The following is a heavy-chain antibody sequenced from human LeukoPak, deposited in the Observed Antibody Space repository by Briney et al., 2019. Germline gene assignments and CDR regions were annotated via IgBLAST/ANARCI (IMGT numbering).Heavy chain of an antibody. CDR2: IYYSGST. J-gene: IGHJ3*02. CDR1: GGSISSYY. V-gene: IGHV4-59*01. Sequence: PSETLSLTCTVSGGSISSYYWSWIRQPPGKGLEWIGYIYYSGSTNYNPSLKSRVTISVDTSKNQFSLKLSSVTAADTAVYYCASSGGNGVDHDAFDIWGQGTMVTVSS. D-gene: IGHD4-23*01. CDR3: ASSGGNGVDHDAFDI.